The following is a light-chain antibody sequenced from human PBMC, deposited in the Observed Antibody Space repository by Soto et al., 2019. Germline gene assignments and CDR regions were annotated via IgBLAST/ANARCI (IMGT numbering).Light chain of an antibody. CDR1: SSDVGGSNF. J-gene: IGLJ1*01. V-gene: IGLV2-14*03. Sequence: QSVLTQPASVSDSPGQSITISCTGTSSDVGGSNFVSRYQQHPGKPPKLIIYDVANRPSGVSNRFSGSKSGSTASLIISTLQTEDEADYYCVSYTSSTTYVFGTGTKVTVL. CDR3: VSYTSSTTYV. CDR2: DVA.